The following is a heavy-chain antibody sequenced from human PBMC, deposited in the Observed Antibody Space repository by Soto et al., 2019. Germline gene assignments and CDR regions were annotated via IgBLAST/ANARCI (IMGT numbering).Heavy chain of an antibody. CDR2: FYYRGRS. CDR1: CGSVTNSSYY. CDR3: VSQRTTVPTQAYFDC. D-gene: IGHD4-17*01. V-gene: IGHV4-39*01. J-gene: IGHJ4*02. Sequence: SETLSLTCTFSCGSVTNSSYYWGWIRQSPGKGLEWIGSFYYRGRSYSKSSVKSRVTISVDTSKNRFSLSLTSVTASDTAVYFCVSQRTTVPTQAYFDCWGPGALVTVSS.